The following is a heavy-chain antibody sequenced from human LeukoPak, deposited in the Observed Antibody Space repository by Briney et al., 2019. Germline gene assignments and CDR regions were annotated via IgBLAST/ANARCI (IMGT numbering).Heavy chain of an antibody. CDR2: IKQDGSEK. Sequence: GGSLRLSCAASGFTFSSYSMNWVRQAPGKGLEWVANIKQDGSEKYYVDSVKGRFTISRDNAKNSLYLQMNSLRAEDTAVYYCARGTILWFGELLFDYWGQGTLVTVSS. D-gene: IGHD3-10*01. V-gene: IGHV3-7*03. CDR1: GFTFSSYS. J-gene: IGHJ4*02. CDR3: ARGTILWFGELLFDY.